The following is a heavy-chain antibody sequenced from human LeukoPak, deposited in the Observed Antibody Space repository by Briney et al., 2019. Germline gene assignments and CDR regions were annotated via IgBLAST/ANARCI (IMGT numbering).Heavy chain of an antibody. CDR3: ARRWFHDAFDI. Sequence: SETLSLTCTVSGGSISSYYWSWIRQPPGKGLEWIGYIYYSGSTNYNPSLKSQVTISVDTSKNQFSLKLSSVTAADTAVYYCARRWFHDAFDIWGQGTMVTVSS. D-gene: IGHD2-15*01. V-gene: IGHV4-59*08. CDR1: GGSISSYY. J-gene: IGHJ3*02. CDR2: IYYSGST.